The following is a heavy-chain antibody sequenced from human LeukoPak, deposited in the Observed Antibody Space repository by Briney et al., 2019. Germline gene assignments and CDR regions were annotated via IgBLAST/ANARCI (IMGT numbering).Heavy chain of an antibody. CDR1: GGSISSNNW. J-gene: IGHJ4*02. V-gene: IGHV4-4*02. Sequence: PSGTLSLTCAVSGGSISSNNWWSWVRQPPGKGLEWIGEIYHGGSTNYNPSLKSRIAMSVDRSRNQFSLQLSSVTAADTAVYYCAEGNDYGSGTVHFASWGQGTLVTVSS. CDR3: AEGNDYGSGTVHFAS. CDR2: IYHGGST. D-gene: IGHD3-10*01.